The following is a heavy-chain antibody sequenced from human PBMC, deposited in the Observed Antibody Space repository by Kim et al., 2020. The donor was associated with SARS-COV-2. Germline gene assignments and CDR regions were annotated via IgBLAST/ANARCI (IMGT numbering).Heavy chain of an antibody. V-gene: IGHV1-69*13. CDR2: IIPIFGTA. D-gene: IGHD1-26*01. CDR3: ARERPLVGGSYTTWFDP. J-gene: IGHJ5*02. CDR1: GGTFSSYA. Sequence: SVKVSCKASGGTFSSYAISWVRQAPGQGLEWMGGIIPIFGTANYAQKFQGRVTITADESTSTAYMELSSLRSEDTAVYYCARERPLVGGSYTTWFDPWGQGTLVTVSS.